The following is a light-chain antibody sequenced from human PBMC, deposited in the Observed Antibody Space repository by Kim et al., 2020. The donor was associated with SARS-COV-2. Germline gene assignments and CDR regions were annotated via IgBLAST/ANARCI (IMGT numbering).Light chain of an antibody. Sequence: GTTVKLTCPLSSGNYNSDLHQQQPRKAPRYWKKIGGSGSSSKGSGVPDLFSGSSAGADRYLTISNHQSEDEADYYCETWDTNTRVFGGGTQLTVL. V-gene: IGLV4-60*03. CDR1: SGNYN. CDR3: ETWDTNTRV. J-gene: IGLJ3*02. CDR2: IGGSGSS.